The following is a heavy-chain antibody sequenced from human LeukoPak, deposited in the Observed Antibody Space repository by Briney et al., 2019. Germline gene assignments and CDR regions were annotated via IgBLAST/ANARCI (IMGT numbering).Heavy chain of an antibody. V-gene: IGHV1-46*01. CDR3: ARWGGSYWGRPPPTRAYYYYYMDV. D-gene: IGHD1-26*01. Sequence: ASVKVSCKASGYTFTSYYMHWVRQAPGQGLEWMGIINPSGGSTSYAQKFQGRVTMTRDTSTSTVYMELSSLRSEDTAVYYCARWGGSYWGRPPPTRAYYYYYMDVWGKGTTVTVSS. CDR2: INPSGGST. J-gene: IGHJ6*03. CDR1: GYTFTSYY.